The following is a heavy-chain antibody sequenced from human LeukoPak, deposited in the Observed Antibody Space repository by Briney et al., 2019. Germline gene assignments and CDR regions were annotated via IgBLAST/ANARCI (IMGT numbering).Heavy chain of an antibody. CDR1: GGSISSSSYY. CDR3: ARQVPAAISSWFDP. J-gene: IGHJ5*02. V-gene: IGHV4-39*01. CDR2: IYYSGST. Sequence: SETLSLTCTVSGGSISSSSYYWGWIRQPPGKGLEWIGSIYYSGSTYYNPSLKSRVTISVDTSKNQLSLKLSSVTAADTAVYYCARQVPAAISSWFDPWGQGTLVTVSS. D-gene: IGHD2-2*01.